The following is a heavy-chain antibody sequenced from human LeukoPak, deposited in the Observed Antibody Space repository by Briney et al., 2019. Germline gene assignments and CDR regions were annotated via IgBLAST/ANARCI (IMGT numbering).Heavy chain of an antibody. V-gene: IGHV1-69*13. CDR2: IIPIFGTA. CDR3: ARAGSILQGLSYSDY. CDR1: GGTFSSYA. Sequence: ASVKVSCKASGGTFSSYAISWVRQAPGQGLEWMGGIIPIFGTANYAQKFQGRVTITADESTSTAYMELSSLRSEDTAVFYCARAGSILQGLSYSDYWGQGTLVTVSS. D-gene: IGHD1-14*01. J-gene: IGHJ4*02.